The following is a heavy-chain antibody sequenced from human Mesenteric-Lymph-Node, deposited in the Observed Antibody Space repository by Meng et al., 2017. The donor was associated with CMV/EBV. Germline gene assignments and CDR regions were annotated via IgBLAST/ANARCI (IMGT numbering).Heavy chain of an antibody. D-gene: IGHD6-13*01. CDR1: GFTFSDYW. Sequence: GGSLRLSCAASGFTFSDYWMSWVRQVPGRGLEWVAKIMQDGSEKYYVDSVKGRFIISRDNAKNSLYLQMNSLRAEDTAVYYCASTGQYSSSWYSYYYGMDVWGQGTTVTVSS. CDR2: IMQDGSEK. CDR3: ASTGQYSSSWYSYYYGMDV. V-gene: IGHV3-7*01. J-gene: IGHJ6*02.